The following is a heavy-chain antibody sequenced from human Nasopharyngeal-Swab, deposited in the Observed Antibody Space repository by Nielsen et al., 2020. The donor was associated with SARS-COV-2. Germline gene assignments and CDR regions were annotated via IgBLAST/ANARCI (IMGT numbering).Heavy chain of an antibody. D-gene: IGHD3-22*01. V-gene: IGHV1-3*01. J-gene: IGHJ4*02. CDR2: INAGNGNT. Sequence: ASVKVFCKASGYTFTSYAMHWVRQAPGQRLEWMGWINAGNGNTKYSQKFQGRVTITRDTSASTAYMELSSLRSEDTAVYYCARDRIPDYYYDSSDFDYWCQGTLVTVSS. CDR3: ARDRIPDYYYDSSDFDY. CDR1: GYTFTSYA.